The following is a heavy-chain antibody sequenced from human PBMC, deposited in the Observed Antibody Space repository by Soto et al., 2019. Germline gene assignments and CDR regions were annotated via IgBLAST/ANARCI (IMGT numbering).Heavy chain of an antibody. CDR3: ARDRVMVRGVIITQFRYYYGMDV. V-gene: IGHV1-46*01. CDR1: GHTFTSYY. D-gene: IGHD3-10*01. J-gene: IGHJ6*02. CDR2: INPSGGST. Sequence: GASVKVSCKASGHTFTSYYMHWVRQAPGQGLEWMGIINPSGGSTSYAQKFQGRVTMTRDTSTSTVYMELSSLRSEDTAVYYCARDRVMVRGVIITQFRYYYGMDVWGQGTTVTVSS.